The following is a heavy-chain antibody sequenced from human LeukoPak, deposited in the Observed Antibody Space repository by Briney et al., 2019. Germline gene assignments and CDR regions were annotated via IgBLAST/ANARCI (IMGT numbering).Heavy chain of an antibody. CDR2: ISAYNGNT. CDR3: ARDLPYGSSDRTPFDY. Sequence: ASVKVSCKASGYTFSSYGITWVRRAPGQGLEWMGWISAYNGNTNYAQKFQGRVSMTTDTSRSTAYMELRSLRSDDTAVYYCARDLPYGSSDRTPFDYWGQGTLVTVSS. J-gene: IGHJ4*02. V-gene: IGHV1-18*01. D-gene: IGHD6-6*01. CDR1: GYTFSSYG.